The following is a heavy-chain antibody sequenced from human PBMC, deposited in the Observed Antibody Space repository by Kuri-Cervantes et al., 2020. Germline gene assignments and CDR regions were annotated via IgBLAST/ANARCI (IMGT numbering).Heavy chain of an antibody. CDR2: ISAYNGNT. V-gene: IGHV1-18*01. Sequence: ASVKVSCKASGYTFTSYAMHWVRQAPGQRLEWMGWISAYNGNTNYAQKLQGRVTMTTDTSTSTAYMELRSLRSDDTAVYYCARAENFDWLLSTFDYWGQGTLVTVSS. D-gene: IGHD3-9*01. J-gene: IGHJ4*02. CDR1: GYTFTSYA. CDR3: ARAENFDWLLSTFDY.